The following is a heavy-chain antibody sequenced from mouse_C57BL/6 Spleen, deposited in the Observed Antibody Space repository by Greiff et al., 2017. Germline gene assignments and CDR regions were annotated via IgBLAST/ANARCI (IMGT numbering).Heavy chain of an antibody. V-gene: IGHV3-6*01. Sequence: EVQLQQSGPGLVKPSQSLSLTCSVTGYSITSGYYWNWIRQFPGNKLEWMGYISYDGSNNYNPSLKNRISITRDTSKNQFFLKLNSVTTEDTATYYCARAYDGYWYFDVWGTGTTGTVSS. CDR2: ISYDGSN. CDR3: ARAYDGYWYFDV. CDR1: GYSITSGYY. D-gene: IGHD2-3*01. J-gene: IGHJ1*03.